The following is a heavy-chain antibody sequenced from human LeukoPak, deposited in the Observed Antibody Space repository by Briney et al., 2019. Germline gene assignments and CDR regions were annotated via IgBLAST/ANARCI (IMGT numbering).Heavy chain of an antibody. V-gene: IGHV3-48*04. Sequence: GGSLRLSCAASGFTFSSYSMNWVRQAPGKGLEWVSYISSSSGTIYYADSVKGRFTISRDNAKNSLYLQMNSLRAEDTAVYYCARADFWSGYSFDYWGQGTLVTVSS. J-gene: IGHJ4*02. CDR2: ISSSSGTI. CDR3: ARADFWSGYSFDY. CDR1: GFTFSSYS. D-gene: IGHD3-3*01.